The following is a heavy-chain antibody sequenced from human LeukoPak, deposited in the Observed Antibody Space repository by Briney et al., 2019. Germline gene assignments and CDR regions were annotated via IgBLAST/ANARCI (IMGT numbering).Heavy chain of an antibody. D-gene: IGHD2-2*01. V-gene: IGHV1-18*01. CDR3: AREEVYCSSTSCYREEYFQH. CDR1: GYTFTSYG. J-gene: IGHJ1*01. Sequence: GASVNVSCKASGYTFTSYGISWVRQAPGQGLEWMGWISAYNGNTKYAQKLQGRVTMATDTSTSTAYMELRSLRTDDTAVYYCAREEVYCSSTSCYREEYFQHWGKGTLVTVSS. CDR2: ISAYNGNT.